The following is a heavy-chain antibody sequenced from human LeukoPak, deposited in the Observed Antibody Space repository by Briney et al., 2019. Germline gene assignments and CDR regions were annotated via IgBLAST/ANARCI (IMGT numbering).Heavy chain of an antibody. CDR2: IKHSGST. Sequence: SETLSLTCAVYGGSFSGYYWSWIRQPPGKGLEWIGEIKHSGSTNYDPSLKSRVTISVDTSKNQFSLKLSSVTAADTAVYYCARLALYSDAFDIWGQGTMVTVSS. CDR1: GGSFSGYY. V-gene: IGHV4-34*01. D-gene: IGHD2-21*01. J-gene: IGHJ3*02. CDR3: ARLALYSDAFDI.